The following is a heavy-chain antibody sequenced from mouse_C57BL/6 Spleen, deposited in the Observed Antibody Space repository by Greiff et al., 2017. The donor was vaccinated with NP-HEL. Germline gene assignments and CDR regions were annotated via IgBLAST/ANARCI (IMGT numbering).Heavy chain of an antibody. CDR2: INPNNGGT. D-gene: IGHD6-1*01. V-gene: IGHV1-18*01. CDR3: ARSARLRRLRGFDY. CDR1: GYTFTDYN. Sequence: VQLQQSGPELVKPGASVKIPCKASGYTFTDYNMDWVKQSHGKSLEWIGDINPNNGGTIYNQKFKGKATLTVDKSSSTAYMELRSLTSEDTAVYYCARSARLRRLRGFDYWGQGTTLTVSS. J-gene: IGHJ2*01.